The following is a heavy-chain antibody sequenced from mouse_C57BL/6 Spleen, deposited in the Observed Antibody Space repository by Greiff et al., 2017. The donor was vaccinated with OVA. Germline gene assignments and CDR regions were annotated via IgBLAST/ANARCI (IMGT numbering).Heavy chain of an antibody. J-gene: IGHJ3*01. V-gene: IGHV1-52*01. CDR1: GYTFTSYW. Sequence: VQLQQPGAELVRPGSSVKLSCKASGYTFTSYWMHWVKQRPIQGLEWIGNIDPPDSETHYNQKFKDKATLTVDKSSSTAYMQLSSLTSEDSAVYHCASGEVYGYGGAYWGQGTLVTVSA. CDR2: IDPPDSET. CDR3: ASGEVYGYGGAY. D-gene: IGHD2-2*01.